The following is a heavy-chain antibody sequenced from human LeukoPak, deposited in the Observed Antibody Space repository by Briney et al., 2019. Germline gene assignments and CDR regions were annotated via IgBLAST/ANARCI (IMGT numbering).Heavy chain of an antibody. CDR2: IKSKTDGGTT. D-gene: IGHD6-13*01. CDR1: GFTFRNGW. CDR3: ARDGFISNTWYGFLGF. J-gene: IGHJ4*01. V-gene: IGHV3-15*01. Sequence: PGGSLRLSCAASGFTFRNGWMTWVRQAPGKGLEWVGRIKSKTDGGTTDYGAPVKGRFTISRDNSKNTLDLQMNSLRADDTAVYYCARDGFISNTWYGFLGFWGQGTLVTVSS.